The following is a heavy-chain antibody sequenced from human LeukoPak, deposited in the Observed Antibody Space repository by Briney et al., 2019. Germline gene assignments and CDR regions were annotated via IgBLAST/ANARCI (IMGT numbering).Heavy chain of an antibody. CDR1: GFTFSSYG. J-gene: IGHJ4*02. Sequence: PGRSLRLSCAASGFTFSSYGMHWDRQAPGKGLEWVAVISYDGSNKYYADSVKGRFTISRDNSKNTLYLQMNSLRAEDTAVYYCATRWSYSSDYWGQGTLVTVST. CDR2: ISYDGSNK. D-gene: IGHD1-26*01. V-gene: IGHV3-30*03. CDR3: ATRWSYSSDY.